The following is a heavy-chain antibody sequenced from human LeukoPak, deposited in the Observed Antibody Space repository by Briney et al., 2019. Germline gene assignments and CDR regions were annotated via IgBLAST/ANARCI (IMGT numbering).Heavy chain of an antibody. D-gene: IGHD1-26*01. V-gene: IGHV4-39*07. CDR1: GGSLSSSSYY. CDR3: ARRWDDAFDI. J-gene: IGHJ3*02. Sequence: SETLSLTCTVSGGSLSSSSYYWGWVRQPPGKGLEWIGSIYYSRSTYYNPSLKSRVTLSVDTSKNQFSLKLSSVTAADTAVYYCARRWDDAFDIWGQGTMVTVSS. CDR2: IYYSRST.